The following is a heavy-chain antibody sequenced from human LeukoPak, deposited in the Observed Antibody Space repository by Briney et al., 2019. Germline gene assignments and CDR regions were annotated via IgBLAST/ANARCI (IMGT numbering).Heavy chain of an antibody. D-gene: IGHD3-3*01. Sequence: SETLSLTCSVSGDSISSGAYWGWIRQPPGKGLEWIGSIYYSGSTYYNPSLKSRVTISVDTSKNQFSLKLSSVTAADTAVYYCARRTYYDFWSGYLDYWGQGTLVTVSS. J-gene: IGHJ4*02. CDR1: GDSISSGAY. CDR3: ARRTYYDFWSGYLDY. CDR2: IYYSGST. V-gene: IGHV4-39*01.